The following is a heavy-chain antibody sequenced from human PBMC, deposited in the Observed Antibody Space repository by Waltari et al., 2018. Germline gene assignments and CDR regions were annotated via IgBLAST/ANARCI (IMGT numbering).Heavy chain of an antibody. D-gene: IGHD1-1*01. J-gene: IGHJ4*02. CDR2: ISYDRNNK. V-gene: IGHV3-30-3*01. Sequence: QVQLVECGGCVVQPGRSLGLSCAASGFTFSSYAMHWGRQSQGKGLEWVAVISYDRNNKYYADALKRRFTSSSDNSNHSLYLQINRLRAEDLVVYYCASGVGRNEALFDHQCQGTLLTVSS. CDR1: GFTFSSYA. CDR3: ASGVGRNEALFDH.